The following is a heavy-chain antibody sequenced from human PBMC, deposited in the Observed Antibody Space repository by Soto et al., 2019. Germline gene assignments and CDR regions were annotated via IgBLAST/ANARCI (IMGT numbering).Heavy chain of an antibody. CDR2: IYYSGNT. Sequence: SETLSLTCSVSGGSISSGYYYWSWIRQPPGKGLEWIGNIYYSGNTYYNPSLKSRLIISIDTSKNQFSLKLSSVTAADTAVYYCARGYYYDSSGRDAFDIWGQGTMVTVSS. D-gene: IGHD3-22*01. J-gene: IGHJ3*02. CDR1: GGSISSGYYY. V-gene: IGHV4-30-4*01. CDR3: ARGYYYDSSGRDAFDI.